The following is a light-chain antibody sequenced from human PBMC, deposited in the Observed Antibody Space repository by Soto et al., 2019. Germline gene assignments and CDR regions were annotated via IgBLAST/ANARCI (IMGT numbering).Light chain of an antibody. Sequence: DIQMTQSPSAVSASVGDRVTITCRASQSISTSLAWYQQKPGKPPKFLISDASRLPSGVSSRFSGSGSGTEFTLTISSLQPDDFATYYCQQYESDSRTFGQGTKVEIK. CDR3: QQYESDSRT. J-gene: IGKJ1*01. V-gene: IGKV1-5*01. CDR1: QSISTS. CDR2: DAS.